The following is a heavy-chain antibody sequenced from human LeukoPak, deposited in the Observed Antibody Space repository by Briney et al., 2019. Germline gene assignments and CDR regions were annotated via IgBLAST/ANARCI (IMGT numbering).Heavy chain of an antibody. CDR3: ARVWVGAKPFDY. CDR1: GFTFSSYS. J-gene: IGHJ4*02. D-gene: IGHD1-26*01. CDR2: ISSSSSYI. V-gene: IGHV3-21*01. Sequence: GGSLRLSCAASGFTFSSYSMNWVRQAPGKGLEWVSSISSSSSYIYYADSVKGRFTISRDNAKNSLYLQMNSLRAEDTTVYYCARVWVGAKPFDYWGQGTLFTVSS.